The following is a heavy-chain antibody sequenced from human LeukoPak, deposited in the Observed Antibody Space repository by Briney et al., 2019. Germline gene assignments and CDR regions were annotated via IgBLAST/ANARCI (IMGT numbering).Heavy chain of an antibody. D-gene: IGHD6-13*01. V-gene: IGHV1-69*05. CDR3: ARGRPYSSSWYPHY. J-gene: IGHJ4*02. CDR2: IIPIFGTA. Sequence: ASVEVSCKASGGTFSSYAISWVRQAPGQGLEWMGGIIPIFGTANYAQKFQGRVAITTDESTSTAYMELSSLRSEDTAVYYCARGRPYSSSWYPHYWGQGTLVTVSS. CDR1: GGTFSSYA.